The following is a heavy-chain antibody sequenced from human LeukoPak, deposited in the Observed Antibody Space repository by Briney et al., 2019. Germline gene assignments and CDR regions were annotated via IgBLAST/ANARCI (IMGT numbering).Heavy chain of an antibody. CDR1: GGSISPHY. CDR3: ASLSGDYRSGFDY. Sequence: SETLSLTCTVSGGSISPHYWTWIRQTPGKGLEWIGYVYYNGLTSYNASLRSRLILSVDTSKNQFSLKLSSVTAADTAVYYCASLSGDYRSGFDYWGQGTLVTVSS. CDR2: VYYNGLT. V-gene: IGHV4-59*11. J-gene: IGHJ4*02. D-gene: IGHD4-17*01.